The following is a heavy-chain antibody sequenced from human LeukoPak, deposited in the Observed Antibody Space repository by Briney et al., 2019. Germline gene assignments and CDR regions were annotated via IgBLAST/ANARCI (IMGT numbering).Heavy chain of an antibody. CDR2: ISRIGNND. CDR1: GMRFTDYA. CDR3: AELGITMIGGV. V-gene: IGHV3-11*04. D-gene: IGHD3-10*02. Sequence: GGSLRLSCAASGMRFTDYAMSWIRQAPGKGLEWIAYISRIGNNDYYADSVKGRFTISRDNAKNSLYLQMNSLRAEDTAVYYCAELGITMIGGVWGKGTTVTISS. J-gene: IGHJ6*04.